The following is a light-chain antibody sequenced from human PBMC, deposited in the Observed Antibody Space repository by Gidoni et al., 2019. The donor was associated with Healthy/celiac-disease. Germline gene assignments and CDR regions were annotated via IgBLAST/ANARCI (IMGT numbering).Light chain of an antibody. CDR2: AAS. CDR3: QQCYSTPST. CDR1: QSISSY. V-gene: IGKV1-39*01. J-gene: IGKJ4*01. Sequence: DIQVTQSPSSLSASVGDRVTITCRSSQSISSYLNWYQQKPGKAPKLLIYAASSLQSGVPSRFSGSGSGTDFTLTISSLQPEDFATYYCQQCYSTPSTFGGGTKVEIK.